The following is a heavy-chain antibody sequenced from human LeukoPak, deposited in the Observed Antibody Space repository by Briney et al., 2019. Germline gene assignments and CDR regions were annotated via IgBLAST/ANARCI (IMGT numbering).Heavy chain of an antibody. CDR3: ARGYDYVGNIDS. J-gene: IGHJ5*01. CDR1: AIDFSAAA. V-gene: IGHV3-73*01. Sequence: GGSLRLSCGASAIDFSAAAMHWVRQAPGKGLEWVGRIRSKSNNYATAVIVSVRGRFTIARDDSKNTAYLQMNNVQTEDTALFFCARGYDYVGNIDSWGQGTLVIVSS. D-gene: IGHD3-16*01. CDR2: IRSKSNNYAT.